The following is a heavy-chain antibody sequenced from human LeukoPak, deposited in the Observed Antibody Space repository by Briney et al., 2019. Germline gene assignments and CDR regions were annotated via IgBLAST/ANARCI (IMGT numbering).Heavy chain of an antibody. CDR1: GYTFTGYY. Sequence: RASVKVSCKASGYTFTGYYTHWVRQAPGQGLEWMGWINPNSGGTNYAQKFQGRVTMTRDTSISTAYMELSRLRSDDTAVYYCARAAGLAVAGDYWGQGTLVTVSS. CDR2: INPNSGGT. CDR3: ARAAGLAVAGDY. D-gene: IGHD6-19*01. V-gene: IGHV1-2*02. J-gene: IGHJ4*02.